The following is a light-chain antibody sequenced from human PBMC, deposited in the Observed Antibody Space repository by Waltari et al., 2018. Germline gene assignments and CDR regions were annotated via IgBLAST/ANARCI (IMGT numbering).Light chain of an antibody. CDR2: AAS. Sequence: IQIAQSPSSLSACLRDSVTITCRASHTISTSLNWYQVKRGKAPEILIYAASNLQNRGASLSFSGRGSGTDFTFSISTQQPEDFGTYYGQQSHSILDPFGQGTKLE. J-gene: IGKJ2*01. CDR1: HTISTS. V-gene: IGKV1-39*01. CDR3: QQSHSILDP.